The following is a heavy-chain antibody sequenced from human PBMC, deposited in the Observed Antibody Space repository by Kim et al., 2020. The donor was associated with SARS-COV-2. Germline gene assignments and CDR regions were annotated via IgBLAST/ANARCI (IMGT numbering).Heavy chain of an antibody. CDR2: IIPIFGTA. D-gene: IGHD5-18*01. Sequence: SVKVSCKASGGTFSSYAISWVRQAPGQGLEWMGGIIPIFGTANYAQKFQGRVTITADESTSTAYMELSSLRSEDTAVYYCARKGIQLWDTYRYFDLWGRGTLVTVSS. J-gene: IGHJ2*01. CDR1: GGTFSSYA. CDR3: ARKGIQLWDTYRYFDL. V-gene: IGHV1-69*13.